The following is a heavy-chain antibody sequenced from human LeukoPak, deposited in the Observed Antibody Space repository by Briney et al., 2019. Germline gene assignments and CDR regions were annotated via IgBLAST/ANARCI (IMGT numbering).Heavy chain of an antibody. V-gene: IGHV4-34*01. CDR2: INHSGST. CDR1: GGSFSGYY. CDR3: ARTDLIFGVVTYFDY. Sequence: SETLSLTCTVYGGSFSGYYWSWIRQPPGKGLEWIGEINHSGSTNYNPSLKSRVTISVDTSKNQFSLKLSSVTAADTAVYYCARTDLIFGVVTYFDYCGEGSVVTVSS. D-gene: IGHD3-3*01. J-gene: IGHJ4*02.